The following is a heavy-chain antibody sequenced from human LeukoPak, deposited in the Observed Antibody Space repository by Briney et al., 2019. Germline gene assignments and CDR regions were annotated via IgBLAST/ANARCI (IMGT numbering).Heavy chain of an antibody. CDR2: ISGSGGST. J-gene: IGHJ4*02. Sequence: PGGSLRLSCAASGFTFSSYAMSWVRQAPGKGLEWVSGISGSGGSTYYADSVKGRFTISRDNSKNTLYLQMNSLRAEDTALYYCAKDGYRYCSGGRCYYFDYWGQGTLVTVSS. D-gene: IGHD2-15*01. CDR3: AKDGYRYCSGGRCYYFDY. CDR1: GFTFSSYA. V-gene: IGHV3-23*01.